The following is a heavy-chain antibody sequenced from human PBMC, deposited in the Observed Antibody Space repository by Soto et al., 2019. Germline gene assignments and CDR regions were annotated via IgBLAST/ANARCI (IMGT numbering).Heavy chain of an antibody. J-gene: IGHJ5*02. CDR3: AREVVETSSLWLDP. CDR2: LNPDTGDS. Sequence: ASVKVSCKASGYTFTGYYLHWVRQAPGQGLEWMGWLNPDTGDSEYGQKFQGRVTLTRDTSMTTAYMELSSLTSDDTAVYYCAREVVETSSLWLDPWGQGTLVTVSS. V-gene: IGHV1-2*02. D-gene: IGHD6-6*01. CDR1: GYTFTGYY.